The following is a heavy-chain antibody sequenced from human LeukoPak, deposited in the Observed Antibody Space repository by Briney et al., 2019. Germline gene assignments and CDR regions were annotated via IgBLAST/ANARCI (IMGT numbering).Heavy chain of an antibody. CDR1: GFTFSSYA. V-gene: IGHV3-30-3*01. D-gene: IGHD2-15*01. Sequence: QAGGSLRLSCAASGFTFSSYAMHWVRQAPGKGLEWVAVISYDGSNKYYADSVKGRFTISRDNSKNTLYLQMNSLRAEDTAVYYCARDEGWYWGQGTLVTVSS. J-gene: IGHJ4*02. CDR3: ARDEGWY. CDR2: ISYDGSNK.